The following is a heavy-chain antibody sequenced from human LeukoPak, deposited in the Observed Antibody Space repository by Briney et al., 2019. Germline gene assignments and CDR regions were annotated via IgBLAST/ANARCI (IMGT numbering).Heavy chain of an antibody. J-gene: IGHJ4*02. CDR2: INPKSGAT. V-gene: IGHV1-2*02. CDR1: GYSFTGYY. CDR3: ARDLVTSSDFWSDSYPVPSDF. Sequence: VASVKVSCKASGYSFTGYYMQWVRQAPGQGLEWMGWINPKSGATYLAQKFQGRVTMTRDTSISTANMELSNLRSDDTAVYYCARDLVTSSDFWSDSYPVPSDFWGQGTLVTVSS. D-gene: IGHD3-3*01.